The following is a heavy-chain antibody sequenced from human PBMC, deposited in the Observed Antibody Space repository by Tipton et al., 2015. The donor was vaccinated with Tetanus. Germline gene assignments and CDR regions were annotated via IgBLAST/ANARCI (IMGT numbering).Heavy chain of an antibody. Sequence: QVQLVQSGAEVEKPGASVKVSCKASGYTFTGYYMYWVRQAPGEGLEWMGWIDPNSGGTIYAQKFQGRVTMTRETSISTVYMELSRLRSDDTAVYYCGRDRGAYIYYGMDVWGPGTTVTVSS. CDR3: GRDRGAYIYYGMDV. V-gene: IGHV1-2*02. CDR1: GYTFTGYY. CDR2: IDPNSGGT. J-gene: IGHJ6*02. D-gene: IGHD3-16*01.